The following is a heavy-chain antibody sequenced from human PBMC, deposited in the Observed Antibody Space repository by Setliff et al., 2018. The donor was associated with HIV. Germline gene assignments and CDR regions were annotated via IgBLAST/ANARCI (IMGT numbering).Heavy chain of an antibody. CDR2: ISAYNGNT. V-gene: IGHV1-18*01. CDR3: ARGGGYYDSSGPVHYYYYYYMDV. J-gene: IGHJ6*03. Sequence: ASVKVSCKASGYTFTSYGISWVRQAPGQGLEWMGWISAYNGNTNYAQKLQGRVTMTADTSTSTAYMELRSLRSDDTAVYYCARGGGYYDSSGPVHYYYYYYMDVWGKGTTVTVSS. D-gene: IGHD3-22*01. CDR1: GYTFTSYG.